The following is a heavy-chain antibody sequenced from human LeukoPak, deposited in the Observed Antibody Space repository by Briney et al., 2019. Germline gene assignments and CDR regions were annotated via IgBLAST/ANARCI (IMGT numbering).Heavy chain of an antibody. CDR3: ARRRRGSSSGYYFDY. Sequence: KPSETLSLTCTVSGGSISSSSYYWGWIRQPPGKGLEWIGSIYYSGSTYYNPSLKSRVTLSVDTSKNQFSLKLSSVTAADTAVYYCARRRRGSSSGYYFDYWGQGTLVTASS. CDR1: GGSISSSSYY. D-gene: IGHD6-6*01. CDR2: IYYSGST. V-gene: IGHV4-39*01. J-gene: IGHJ4*02.